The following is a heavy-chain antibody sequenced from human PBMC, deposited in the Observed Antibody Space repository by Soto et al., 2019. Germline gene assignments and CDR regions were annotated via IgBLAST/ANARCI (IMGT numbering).Heavy chain of an antibody. CDR3: ATLVPGSSGGVDY. J-gene: IGHJ4*02. CDR2: ISYDGSNK. CDR1: GFTFSSYA. V-gene: IGHV3-30-3*01. D-gene: IGHD6-19*01. Sequence: QVQLVESGGGVVQPGRSLRLSCAAYGFTFSSYAMHWVRQATGKGLEWVAVISYDGSNKYYADSVKGRFTISRDNSKNTLYLQMNSLRAEDTAVYYCATLVPGSSGGVDYWGQGTLVTVSS.